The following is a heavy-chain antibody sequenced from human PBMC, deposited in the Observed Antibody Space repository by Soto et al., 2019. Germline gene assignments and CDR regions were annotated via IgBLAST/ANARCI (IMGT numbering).Heavy chain of an antibody. Sequence: QVQLQESGPGLVKPSETLCLTCTVSGGSISSYYWSWIRQPPGKGLEWIGYIYYSGSTNYNPSLKSRVTISVDTCKNQFSLKLSSVPAADTAVYYCARFGGGRLSYYYGMDVWGQGTTVTVSS. CDR3: ARFGGGRLSYYYGMDV. J-gene: IGHJ6*02. V-gene: IGHV4-59*01. D-gene: IGHD2-15*01. CDR2: IYYSGST. CDR1: GGSISSYY.